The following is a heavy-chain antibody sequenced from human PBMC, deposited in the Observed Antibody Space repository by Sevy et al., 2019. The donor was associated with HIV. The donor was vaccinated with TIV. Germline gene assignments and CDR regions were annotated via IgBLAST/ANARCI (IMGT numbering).Heavy chain of an antibody. V-gene: IGHV1-18*01. CDR1: GYTFTSYG. Sequence: ASVKVSCEASGYTFTSYGIIWVRQAPGQGLEWMGWISAYNGNTNYAQRLQGRVTMTTDTSTSTAYMELTSLRSDDTAVYYCAGGPRKYYDSSGYYCPPSYWGQGTLVTVSS. CDR2: ISAYNGNT. CDR3: AGGPRKYYDSSGYYCPPSY. D-gene: IGHD3-22*01. J-gene: IGHJ4*02.